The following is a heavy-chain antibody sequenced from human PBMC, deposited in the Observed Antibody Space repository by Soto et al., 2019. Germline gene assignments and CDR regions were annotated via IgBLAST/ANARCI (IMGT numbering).Heavy chain of an antibody. Sequence: GASVKVSCKASGYTFTSYGISWVRQAPGQGLEWMGWISAYNGNTNYAQKLQGRVTMTTDTSTSTAYMELRSLRSDDTAVYYCARARLGYCTSTSCYPPHHAFDIWRQGTMVPVSS. J-gene: IGHJ3*02. D-gene: IGHD2-2*01. CDR1: GYTFTSYG. V-gene: IGHV1-18*01. CDR2: ISAYNGNT. CDR3: ARARLGYCTSTSCYPPHHAFDI.